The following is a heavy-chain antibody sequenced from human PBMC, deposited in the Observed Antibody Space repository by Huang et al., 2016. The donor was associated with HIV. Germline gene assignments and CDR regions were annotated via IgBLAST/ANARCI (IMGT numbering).Heavy chain of an antibody. V-gene: IGHV1-69*13. D-gene: IGHD3-22*01. CDR2: SIPIFGTA. CDR1: GGTFSSYP. J-gene: IGHJ4*02. Sequence: QVQLVQSGAEVKKPGSSVKVSCKASGGTFSSYPISWGRQAPGQGLEWMGGSIPIFGTANYAQKFQGRVMISADESTSTAYMELSSLGFEDTAVYYCARGTYYYDSSGYNLFDYWGQGSLVTVSS. CDR3: ARGTYYYDSSGYNLFDY.